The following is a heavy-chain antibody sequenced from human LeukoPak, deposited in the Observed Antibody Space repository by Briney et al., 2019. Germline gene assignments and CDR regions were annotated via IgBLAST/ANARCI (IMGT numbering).Heavy chain of an antibody. J-gene: IGHJ4*02. D-gene: IGHD1/OR15-1a*01. Sequence: ESGPTLVKPTQTLTLTCTFSGFSLSTSGVGVGWIRQPPGKALEWLALIYWDDDKRYSPSLKSRLTITKDTSKNQVVLTMTNMDPVDTATYYCAHRLEQSGTRPPYYFDYWGQGTLVTVSS. CDR3: AHRLEQSGTRPPYYFDY. CDR2: IYWDDDK. V-gene: IGHV2-5*02. CDR1: GFSLSTSGVG.